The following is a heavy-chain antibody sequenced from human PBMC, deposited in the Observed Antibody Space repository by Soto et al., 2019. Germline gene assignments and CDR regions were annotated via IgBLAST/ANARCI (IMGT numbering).Heavy chain of an antibody. V-gene: IGHV4-31*03. CDR1: GGSISRGDYY. D-gene: IGHD3-22*01. CDR3: VGGHYDSSGYRSFDY. Sequence: SGALSLTCTVSGGSISRGDYYCSFIRRHPWRGLEWIGYIYYSGSTYYNPSLKSRVTISVDTSKNRFSLKLSSVTAADTAVYYCVGGHYDSSGYRSFDYWGQGTLVTVSS. CDR2: IYYSGST. J-gene: IGHJ4*02.